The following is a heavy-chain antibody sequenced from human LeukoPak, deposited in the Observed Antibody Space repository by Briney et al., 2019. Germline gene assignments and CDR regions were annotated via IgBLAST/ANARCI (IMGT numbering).Heavy chain of an antibody. CDR3: ARDLLRGESGSWFEAFDI. Sequence: SETLSLTCTVSGGSISSGPYYWNWFRQPAGKGLEWIGRISTRGSSNYNPSLKSRLTLSIDMSNNQFSLSLNSVTAADTATYYCARDLLRGESGSWFEAFDIWGQGTMVTVSS. V-gene: IGHV4-61*02. D-gene: IGHD6-13*01. CDR1: GGSISSGPYY. CDR2: ISTRGSS. J-gene: IGHJ3*02.